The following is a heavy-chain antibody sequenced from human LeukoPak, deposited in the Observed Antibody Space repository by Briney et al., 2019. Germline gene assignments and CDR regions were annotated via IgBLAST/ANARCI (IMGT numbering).Heavy chain of an antibody. CDR3: ARDWEGSYYDSSGYYDDAFDI. J-gene: IGHJ3*02. CDR2: IYSGGST. V-gene: IGHV3-53*01. D-gene: IGHD3-22*01. Sequence: GGSLRLSCAASGFTVNSNYMTWVRQAPGKGLEWVSVIYSGGSTYYADSVKGRFTISRDNSKNTVYLQMNSLRAEDTAVYYCARDWEGSYYDSSGYYDDAFDIWGQGTMVAVSS. CDR1: GFTVNSNY.